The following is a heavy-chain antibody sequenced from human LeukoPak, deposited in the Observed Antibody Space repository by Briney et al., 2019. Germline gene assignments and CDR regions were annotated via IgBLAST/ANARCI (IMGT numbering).Heavy chain of an antibody. J-gene: IGHJ4*02. D-gene: IGHD2-21*01. V-gene: IGHV4-59*12. CDR3: VRSSTIPHYFDY. CDR2: IYYSGST. CDR1: GGSISSYY. Sequence: SETLSLTCTVSGGSISSYYWGWIRQPPGKGLEWIGYIYYSGSTNYNPSLKSRVTISVDTSKNQFSLKLSSVTAADTAVYYCVRSSTIPHYFDYWGQGTLVTVSS.